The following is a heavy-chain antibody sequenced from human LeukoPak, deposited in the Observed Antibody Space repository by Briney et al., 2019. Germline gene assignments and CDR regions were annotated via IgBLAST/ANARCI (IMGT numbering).Heavy chain of an antibody. CDR1: GGSFSGYY. D-gene: IGHD1-26*01. V-gene: IGHV4-34*01. CDR2: INHSGST. Sequence: SETLSLTCAVYGGSFSGYYWSWIRQPPGKGLEWIGEINHSGSTNYNPSLKSRVTISVDTSKNQFSLKLSSVTAADTAVYYCARRRGWWELTSPLDYWGRGTLVTVSS. J-gene: IGHJ4*02. CDR3: ARRRGWWELTSPLDY.